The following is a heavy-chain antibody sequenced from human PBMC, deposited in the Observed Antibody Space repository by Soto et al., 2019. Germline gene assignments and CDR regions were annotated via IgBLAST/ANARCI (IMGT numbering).Heavy chain of an antibody. CDR2: IKSRSDGGAR. CDR3: VEGWNDF. CDR1: GFMFSSAW. D-gene: IGHD1-1*01. Sequence: EVKVVESGGDFVKPGGSLRLSCATSGFMFSSAWMSWVRQAPGKGLEWVGRIKSRSDGGARDYAAPVTGRFNISRDDSKHMVYLQMDSLKVEDSAVYYCVEGWNDFWGQGTLVTVSS. V-gene: IGHV3-15*01. J-gene: IGHJ4*02.